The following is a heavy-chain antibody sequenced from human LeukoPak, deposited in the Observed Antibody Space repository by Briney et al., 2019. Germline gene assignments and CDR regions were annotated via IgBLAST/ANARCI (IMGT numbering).Heavy chain of an antibody. CDR3: ARDYYDSSGYGSN. V-gene: IGHV4-4*07. CDR1: GGSISSYY. Sequence: SETLSLTCTVSGGSISSYYWSWIRQPAEKGLELIGRIYTSGSTNYNPSLKSRVTMSVDTSKNQFSLKLSSVTAADTAVYYCARDYYDSSGYGSNWGQGTLVTVSS. J-gene: IGHJ4*02. D-gene: IGHD3-22*01. CDR2: IYTSGST.